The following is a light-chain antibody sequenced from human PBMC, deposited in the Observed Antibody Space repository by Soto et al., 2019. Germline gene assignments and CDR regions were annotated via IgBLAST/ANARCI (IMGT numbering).Light chain of an antibody. Sequence: DIQMTQSPSSLSASLGDRVTITCRASQDIGVYLAWFQQKPGKVPKLLIYAASTLQSGVPSRFSGSGSGTDFTLTISSLQPEDFATYYCQKYNSAPLTFCGGTKVEIK. V-gene: IGKV1-27*01. CDR1: QDIGVY. J-gene: IGKJ4*01. CDR3: QKYNSAPLT. CDR2: AAS.